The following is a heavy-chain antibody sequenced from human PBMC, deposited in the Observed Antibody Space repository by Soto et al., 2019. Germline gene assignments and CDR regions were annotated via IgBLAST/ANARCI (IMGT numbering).Heavy chain of an antibody. CDR2: IYYSGST. CDR3: ARMDSSTSTPPTGFDP. J-gene: IGHJ5*02. CDR1: GGSISSGGYY. D-gene: IGHD2-2*01. Sequence: SETLSLTCTVSGGSISSGGYYWSWIRQHPGKGLEWIGYIYYSGSTYYNPSLKSRVTISVDTSKNQFSLKLSSVTAADTAVYYCARMDSSTSTPPTGFDPWGQGTLVTVSS. V-gene: IGHV4-31*03.